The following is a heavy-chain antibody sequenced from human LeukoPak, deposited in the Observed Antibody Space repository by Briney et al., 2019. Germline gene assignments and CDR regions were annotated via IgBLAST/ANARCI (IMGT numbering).Heavy chain of an antibody. V-gene: IGHV1-69*13. CDR2: IIPIFGTA. CDR3: ARDPTSHYGAGY. Sequence: SVKVSCKASGGTFSSYAISWVRQAPGQGLEWMGGIIPIFGTANYAQKFQGRVTITADESTSTAYMELSSLRSEDTAVYYCARDPTSHYGAGYWGQGTLVTVSS. CDR1: GGTFSSYA. D-gene: IGHD4-17*01. J-gene: IGHJ4*02.